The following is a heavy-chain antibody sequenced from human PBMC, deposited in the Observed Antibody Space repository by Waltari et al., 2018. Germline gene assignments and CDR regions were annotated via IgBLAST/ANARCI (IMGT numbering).Heavy chain of an antibody. CDR1: GFTFSSYG. Sequence: QVQLVESGGGVVQPGRSLRLSCTASGFTFSSYGMHWVRQAPGKGLEWVAVIWYDGSNKYYADSVKGRFTISRDNSKNTLYLQMNSLRAEDTAVYYCARDRRTTVTTSLGYWGQGTLVTVSS. V-gene: IGHV3-33*01. CDR2: IWYDGSNK. J-gene: IGHJ4*02. CDR3: ARDRRTTVTTSLGY. D-gene: IGHD4-17*01.